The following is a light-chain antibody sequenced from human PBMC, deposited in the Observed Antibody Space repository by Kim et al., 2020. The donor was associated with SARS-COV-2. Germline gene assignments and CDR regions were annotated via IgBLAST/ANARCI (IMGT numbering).Light chain of an antibody. Sequence: SSELTKDPAVSVALGQTVRITCHGDSLRNYYASWYQPKPGQAPVLVIYPKNNRPSGIPDRFSGSSSGNTASLTITGAQAEDEADYYCKYRDSSGNLLVFG. J-gene: IGLJ2*01. CDR1: SLRNYY. CDR3: KYRDSSGNLLV. CDR2: PKN. V-gene: IGLV3-19*01.